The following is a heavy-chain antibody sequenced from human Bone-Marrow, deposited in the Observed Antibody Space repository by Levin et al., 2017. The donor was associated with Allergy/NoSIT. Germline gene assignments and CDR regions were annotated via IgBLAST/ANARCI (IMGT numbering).Heavy chain of an antibody. J-gene: IGHJ4*02. Sequence: ASETLSLTCTVSGGSVSSGSYYWSWIRQPPGTGLEWIAYIYHSGSTKYNPSLKSRVTISLDTSRNQFSLSLTSLTAADTAVYYCARGSYFGGLSFDCWGKGTLVTVSS. V-gene: IGHV4-61*01. CDR3: ARGSYFGGLSFDC. CDR1: GGSVSSGSYY. CDR2: IYHSGST. D-gene: IGHD4-23*01.